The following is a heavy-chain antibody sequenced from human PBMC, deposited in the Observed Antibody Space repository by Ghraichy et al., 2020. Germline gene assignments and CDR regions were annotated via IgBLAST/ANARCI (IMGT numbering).Heavy chain of an antibody. CDR2: ISSSSSYI. D-gene: IGHD2-2*01. CDR3: ARDPAGSTSYYYYGMDV. CDR1: GFTFSSYS. V-gene: IGHV3-21*01. J-gene: IGHJ6*02. Sequence: LSLTCAASGFTFSSYSMNWVRQAPGKGLEWVSSISSSSSYIYYADSVKGRFTISRDNAKNSLYLQMNSLRAEDTAVYYCARDPAGSTSYYYYGMDVWGQGTTVTVSS.